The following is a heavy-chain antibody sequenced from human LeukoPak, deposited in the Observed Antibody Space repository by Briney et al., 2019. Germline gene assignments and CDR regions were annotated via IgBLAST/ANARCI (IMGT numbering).Heavy chain of an antibody. V-gene: IGHV1-18*01. CDR1: GYTFTSYD. Sequence: GASVKVSCKASGYTFTSYDINWVRQAPGQGLEWMGWISAYNGNTNYAQKLQGRVTMTTDTSTSTAYMELRSLRSDDTAVYYCARDYSRKVPVAGTVDYWGQGTLVTVSS. CDR2: ISAYNGNT. J-gene: IGHJ4*02. D-gene: IGHD6-19*01. CDR3: ARDYSRKVPVAGTVDY.